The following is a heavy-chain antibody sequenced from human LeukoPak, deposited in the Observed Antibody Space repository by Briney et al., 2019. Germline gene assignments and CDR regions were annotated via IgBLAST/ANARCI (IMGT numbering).Heavy chain of an antibody. J-gene: IGHJ5*02. CDR3: ARDKLPEYGNWFDP. Sequence: GGSLRLSCEASGFTFRSYAMHWVRQAPGKGLEWVAVISYDGSNKYYKDAVKGRFTISRDNSKNTLYLQMNSLRAEDTAVYYCARDKLPEYGNWFDPWGQGTLVSVSS. CDR2: ISYDGSNK. CDR1: GFTFRSYA. V-gene: IGHV3-30-3*01. D-gene: IGHD4/OR15-4a*01.